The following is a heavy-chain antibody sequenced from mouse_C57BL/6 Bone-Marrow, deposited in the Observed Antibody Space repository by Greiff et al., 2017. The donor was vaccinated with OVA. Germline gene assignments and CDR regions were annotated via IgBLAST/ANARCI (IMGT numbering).Heavy chain of an antibody. CDR1: GYTFTDYE. V-gene: IGHV1-15*01. J-gene: IGHJ2*01. Sequence: QVQLKESGAELVRPGASVTLSCKASGYTFTDYEMHWVKQTPVHGLEWIGAIDPETGGTAYNQKFKGKAILTADKSSSTAYMELRSLTSEDSAVYYCTRSTYYYGSSVDYWGQGTTLTVPS. CDR2: IDPETGGT. D-gene: IGHD1-1*01. CDR3: TRSTYYYGSSVDY.